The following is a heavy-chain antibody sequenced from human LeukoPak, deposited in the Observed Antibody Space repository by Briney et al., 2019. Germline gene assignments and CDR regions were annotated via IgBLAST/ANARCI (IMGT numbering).Heavy chain of an antibody. Sequence: SETLSLTCTVSGGSISSYYWSWIRQPPGKGLEWIGYINYSGSTNYNPSLKSRVTISVDTSKNQLSLKVSSVTAADTAVYYCARGRSGSYYNFDYWGQGTLVTVSS. CDR3: ARGRSGSYYNFDY. J-gene: IGHJ4*02. CDR2: INYSGST. D-gene: IGHD3-10*01. CDR1: GGSISSYY. V-gene: IGHV4-59*01.